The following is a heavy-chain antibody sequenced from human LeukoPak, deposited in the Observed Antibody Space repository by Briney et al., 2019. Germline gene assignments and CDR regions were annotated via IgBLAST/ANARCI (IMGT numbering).Heavy chain of an antibody. CDR3: AKDRTAGYDGLVDY. J-gene: IGHJ4*02. V-gene: IGHV3-30*18. CDR2: ISYDGSNK. D-gene: IGHD5-12*01. Sequence: GGSLRLSCAASGFTFSNYGMHWVRQAPGKGLEWVAVISYDGSNKYYTDSVKGRFTISRDNSKDTLYLQMNSLRAEDTAVYYCAKDRTAGYDGLVDYWGQGTLVTVSS. CDR1: GFTFSNYG.